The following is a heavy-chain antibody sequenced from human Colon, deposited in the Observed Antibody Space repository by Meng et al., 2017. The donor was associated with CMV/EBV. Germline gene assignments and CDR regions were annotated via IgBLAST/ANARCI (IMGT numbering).Heavy chain of an antibody. CDR3: AKVLSSFWTGGELDS. CDR2: IYSGGTT. V-gene: IGHV3-66*02. J-gene: IGHJ4*02. CDR1: GLTVSKNY. D-gene: IGHD3/OR15-3a*01. Sequence: GESLKISCTASGLTVSKNYMSWVRQAPEKGLEWVAIIYSGGTTYYADSVKGRFTISRDNSKNTVFLQMNSLTAADTAVYYCAKVLSSFWTGGELDSWGQGTLVTVSS.